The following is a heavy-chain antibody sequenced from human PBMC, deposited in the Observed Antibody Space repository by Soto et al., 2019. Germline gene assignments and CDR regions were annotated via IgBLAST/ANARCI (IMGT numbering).Heavy chain of an antibody. Sequence: QVQLQQWGAGLLKPSETLSLTCAVYGGSFSGYYWNWIRQPPGKGLEWIGEINHSGSTNYNPSLTSRVTRSVDTSKNQFSLKLSSVTAAHTAVYYCARGWGRIFDYWGQGTLVTVSS. CDR1: GGSFSGYY. J-gene: IGHJ4*02. CDR2: INHSGST. V-gene: IGHV4-34*01. D-gene: IGHD7-27*01. CDR3: ARGWGRIFDY.